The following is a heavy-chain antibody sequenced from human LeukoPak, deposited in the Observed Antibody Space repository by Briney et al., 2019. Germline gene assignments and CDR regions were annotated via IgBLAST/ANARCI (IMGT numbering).Heavy chain of an antibody. CDR2: INTDGSGS. V-gene: IGHV3-74*01. J-gene: IGHJ3*02. Sequence: GGSLRLSCAASEFTFSSYWMHWVRQAPGKGLVWVSRINTDGSGSFYADSVKGRFTISRDNSKNTLYLQMNSLRAEDTAVYYCARADPSYDDAFDIWGQGTMVTVSS. CDR3: ARADPSYDDAFDI. D-gene: IGHD3-3*01. CDR1: EFTFSSYW.